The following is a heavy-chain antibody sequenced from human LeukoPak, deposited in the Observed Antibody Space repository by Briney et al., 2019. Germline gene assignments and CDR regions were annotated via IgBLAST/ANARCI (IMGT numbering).Heavy chain of an antibody. D-gene: IGHD3-10*01. CDR2: IYYSGST. V-gene: IGHV4-59*01. Sequence: PSETLSLTCTVSGGSISSYYWSWIRQPPGKGLEWIGCIYYSGSTNDNPSLKSRVTTSVDTSKNQFSLKLTSVTAADTAVYYCARESGSLDAFDIWGQGTMVTVSS. CDR3: ARESGSLDAFDI. J-gene: IGHJ3*02. CDR1: GGSISSYY.